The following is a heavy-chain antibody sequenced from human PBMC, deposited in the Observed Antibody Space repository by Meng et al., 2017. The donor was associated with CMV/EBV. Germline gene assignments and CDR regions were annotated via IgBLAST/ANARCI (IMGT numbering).Heavy chain of an antibody. CDR2: MNPNSGNT. D-gene: IGHD3-10*01. CDR1: GYTFTSYD. V-gene: IGHV1-8*01. J-gene: IGHJ5*02. CDR3: AGGYYAASFDP. Sequence: ASVKVSCKASGYTFTSYDINWVRQATGQGLEWMGWMNPNSGNTDYAQKFQGRVTKTRNTSISTTYMELSSLRPEDTAVYYCAGGYYAASFDPWGQGTLVTVSS.